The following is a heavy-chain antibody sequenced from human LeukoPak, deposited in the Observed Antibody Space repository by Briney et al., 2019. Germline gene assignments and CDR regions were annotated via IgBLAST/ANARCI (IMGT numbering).Heavy chain of an antibody. CDR2: IYYSGST. CDR3: ARDLTAGIAFDI. CDR1: GGSISSYY. J-gene: IGHJ3*02. D-gene: IGHD1-1*01. Sequence: PPETLSLTCTVSGGSISSYYWSWIRQPPGKGLEWIGYIYYSGSTNYNPSLKNRVTISVDTSKNQFSLKLSSVTAADTAVYYCARDLTAGIAFDIWGQGTMVTVSS. V-gene: IGHV4-59*01.